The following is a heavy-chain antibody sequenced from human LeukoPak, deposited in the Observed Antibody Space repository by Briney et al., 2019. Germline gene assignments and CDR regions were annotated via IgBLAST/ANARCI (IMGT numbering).Heavy chain of an antibody. V-gene: IGHV1-2*02. CDR1: GYTFTDYY. CDR2: INPSSGDT. J-gene: IGHJ5*02. D-gene: IGHD2-15*01. Sequence: ASVNVSCKASGYTFTDYYMHWVRQAPGQGLEWMGWINPSSGDTNYAQKFQGRVTMTRDTSNTTAYMELSRLRSDDTAVFYCATCSGSRCYSGWFDPWGQGTLVTVSS. CDR3: ATCSGSRCYSGWFDP.